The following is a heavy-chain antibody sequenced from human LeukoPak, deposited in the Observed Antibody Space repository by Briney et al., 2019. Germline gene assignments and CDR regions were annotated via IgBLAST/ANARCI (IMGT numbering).Heavy chain of an antibody. J-gene: IGHJ4*02. CDR2: IYSGGST. CDR3: ARGGALVVVTPKGFDY. D-gene: IGHD3-22*01. V-gene: IGHV3-53*05. Sequence: GGSLRLSCAASGFTVSSNYMSWVRQAPGKGLEWVSVIYSGGSTYYADSVKGRFTISRDNSKNTLYLQMNSLRAEDTAVYYCARGGALVVVTPKGFDYWGQGTLVTVSS. CDR1: GFTVSSNY.